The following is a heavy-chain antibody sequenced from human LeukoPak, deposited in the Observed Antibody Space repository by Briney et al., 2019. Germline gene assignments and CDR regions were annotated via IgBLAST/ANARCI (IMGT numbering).Heavy chain of an antibody. CDR2: INQEGSEK. J-gene: IGHJ4*02. CDR1: GLIFRSLW. Sequence: GGSLRLSCEVSGLIFRSLWMSWVRQAPGKGLEWVANINQEGSEKYFVDSVRGRFTISRDNAKNSLHLQMNTLTAEDTAVYYCARERDGRFFDYWGQGALVTVSS. D-gene: IGHD5-24*01. CDR3: ARERDGRFFDY. V-gene: IGHV3-7*01.